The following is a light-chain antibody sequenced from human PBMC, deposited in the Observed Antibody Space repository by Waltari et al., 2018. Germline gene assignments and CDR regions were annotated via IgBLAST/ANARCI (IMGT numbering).Light chain of an antibody. CDR1: QDISNY. Sequence: DIQMTQSPSSLSPSVGDRVTITCQASQDISNYLNWYQQKPGKAPKLLIYDASNLETGVPSRFSGSGSGTDFTFTISSLQPEDIATYYCQQYDNLQLTFGGGTKVEIK. CDR2: DAS. CDR3: QQYDNLQLT. J-gene: IGKJ4*01. V-gene: IGKV1-33*01.